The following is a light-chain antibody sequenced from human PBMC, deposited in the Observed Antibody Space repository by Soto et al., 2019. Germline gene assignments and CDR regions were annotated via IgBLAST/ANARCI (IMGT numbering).Light chain of an antibody. CDR1: SSDVGDYNY. Sequence: ALTQPPSASGSLGQSVTIPCTGTSSDVGDYNYVSWYQQHPGKVPKLMIYEVSKRPSGVPDRFSGSKSGNTASLTVSGLQAEDEADYYCSSFAGSPVVFGGGTQLTVL. CDR2: EVS. CDR3: SSFAGSPVV. J-gene: IGLJ2*01. V-gene: IGLV2-8*01.